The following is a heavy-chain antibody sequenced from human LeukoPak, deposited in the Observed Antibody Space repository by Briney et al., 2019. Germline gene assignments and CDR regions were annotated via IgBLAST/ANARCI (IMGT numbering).Heavy chain of an antibody. V-gene: IGHV3-11*01. CDR1: GFTFSDYY. Sequence: GGSLRLSCKASGFTFSDYYINWIRQAPGKGLEWLSYISGNSRHIQYAESVKGRFTISRDNGLQLLYLQMDSLTDADTAIYFCARDLNRGMDVWGRGTTVTVSS. CDR3: ARDLNRGMDV. J-gene: IGHJ6*02. CDR2: ISGNSRHI.